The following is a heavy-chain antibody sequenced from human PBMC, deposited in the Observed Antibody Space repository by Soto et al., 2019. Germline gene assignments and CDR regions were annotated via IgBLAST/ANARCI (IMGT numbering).Heavy chain of an antibody. CDR2: VSGSGGST. CDR3: ARPPDYNWNDY. J-gene: IGHJ4*02. D-gene: IGHD1-20*01. Sequence: ASLSLSCTSSGFTFSSYALSWIRQAPGKGLGWISAVSGSGGSTYYADSVKGRFTISRDNSKDKLYLQMNNLRAEDTAVYYCARPPDYNWNDYWGQGT. V-gene: IGHV3-23*01. CDR1: GFTFSSYA.